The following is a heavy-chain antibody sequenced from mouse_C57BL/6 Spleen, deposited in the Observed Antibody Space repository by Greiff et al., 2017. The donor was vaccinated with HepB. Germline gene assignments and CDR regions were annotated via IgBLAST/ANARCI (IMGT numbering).Heavy chain of an antibody. CDR3: ARDGDRSSHFDY. V-gene: IGHV1-58*01. CDR1: GYTFTSYG. D-gene: IGHD3-3*01. J-gene: IGHJ2*01. Sequence: DVQLQESGAELVRPGSSVKMSCKASGYTFTSYGINWVKQRPGQGLEWIGHICRGNGNTDYNEKFKGKATLTADTSSSTAYMQLSSLTSEDSASYFGARDGDRSSHFDYWGQGTTLTVSS. CDR2: ICRGNGNT.